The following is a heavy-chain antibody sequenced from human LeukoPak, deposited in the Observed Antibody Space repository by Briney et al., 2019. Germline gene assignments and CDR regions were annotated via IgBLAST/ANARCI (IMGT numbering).Heavy chain of an antibody. V-gene: IGHV3-23*02. Sequence: GGSLRLSCAASRFSFSSYGMNWVRQAPGKGLEWVSSISDSGSTTYYVDSVKGRFAISRDNAKNVVYLQMNSLGVEDTAIYYCAKDFYVSGRLNWFDSWGQGTLVTVSS. CDR2: ISDSGSTT. CDR1: RFSFSSYG. CDR3: AKDFYVSGRLNWFDS. J-gene: IGHJ5*01. D-gene: IGHD3-10*01.